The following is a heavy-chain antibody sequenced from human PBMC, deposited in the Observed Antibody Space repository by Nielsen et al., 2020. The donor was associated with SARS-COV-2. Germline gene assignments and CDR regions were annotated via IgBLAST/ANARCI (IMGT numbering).Heavy chain of an antibody. CDR2: ISYDGSNK. D-gene: IGHD2-2*01. Sequence: GESLKISCAASGFTFSSYAMHWVRQAPGKGLEWVAVISYDGSNKYYADSVKGRFTISRDNSKNTLYLQMNSLRAEDTAVYYCARGGGYCSSTSCYLGKDYYHYGMDVWGQGTTVTVSS. CDR3: ARGGGYCSSTSCYLGKDYYHYGMDV. V-gene: IGHV3-30-3*01. J-gene: IGHJ6*02. CDR1: GFTFSSYA.